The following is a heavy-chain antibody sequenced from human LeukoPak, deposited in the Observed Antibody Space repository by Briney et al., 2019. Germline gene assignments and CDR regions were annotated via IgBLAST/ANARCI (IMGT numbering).Heavy chain of an antibody. J-gene: IGHJ4*02. V-gene: IGHV3-48*01. CDR2: ISGGSSII. Sequence: QTGGSRRLSCAASGFTFSSYAMSWVRQAPGKGLEWVSFISGGSSIIYYADSVKGRFTISRDNAKNSLYLQMNSLRAEDTAVYYCARDFGDYGGRYFDYWGQGTLVTVSS. CDR1: GFTFSSYA. CDR3: ARDFGDYGGRYFDY. D-gene: IGHD4-23*01.